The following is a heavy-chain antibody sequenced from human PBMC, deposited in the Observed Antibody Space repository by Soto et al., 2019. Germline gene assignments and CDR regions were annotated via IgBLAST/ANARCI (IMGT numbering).Heavy chain of an antibody. CDR3: ARELSGSWYNWFDP. Sequence: GGSLRLSCAASGFSVSSTSMSWVRQAPGKGLEWVSVIHSDVTTYYADSVKGRFIISRDNSKDTLYLQMNRLRAEDTAVYYCARELSGSWYNWFDPWGQGTLVTVSS. V-gene: IGHV3-53*01. CDR1: GFSVSSTS. J-gene: IGHJ5*02. CDR2: IHSDVTT. D-gene: IGHD5-12*01.